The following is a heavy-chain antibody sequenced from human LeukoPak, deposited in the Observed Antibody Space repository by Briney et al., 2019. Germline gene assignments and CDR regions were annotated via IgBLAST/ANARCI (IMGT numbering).Heavy chain of an antibody. V-gene: IGHV4-34*01. CDR1: GGSFSGYY. CDR2: INHSGST. CDR3: ARGRARGYYFDY. Sequence: PSETLSLTCAVYGGSFSGYYWSWIRQPPGKGLEWIGEINHSGSTNYNPSLKSRVTISVDTSKNQFSLKLSSVTAAATAVYYCARGRARGYYFDYWGQGTLVTVSS. D-gene: IGHD6-6*01. J-gene: IGHJ4*02.